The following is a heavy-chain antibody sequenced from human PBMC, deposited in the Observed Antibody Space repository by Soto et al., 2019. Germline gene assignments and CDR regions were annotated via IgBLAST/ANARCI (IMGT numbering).Heavy chain of an antibody. CDR3: ARHHGSPGSYFGLDV. J-gene: IGHJ6*02. V-gene: IGHV5-51*01. Sequence: ESLKISCKGCGYSFTSYWINWVRQMPGKGLEWMGIIYPGDSDTRYSPSFQGQVTISADKSIDTAYLQWRSLKASDTAVYYCARHHGSPGSYFGLDVWGQGTTVTGSS. CDR1: GYSFTSYW. CDR2: IYPGDSDT. D-gene: IGHD6-13*01.